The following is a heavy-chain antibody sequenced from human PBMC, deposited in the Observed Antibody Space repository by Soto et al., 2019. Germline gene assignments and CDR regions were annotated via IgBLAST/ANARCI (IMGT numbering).Heavy chain of an antibody. CDR3: ARKGPPRDAFDI. CDR1: GFTFSSYA. J-gene: IGHJ3*02. Sequence: GGSLRLSCAASGFTFSSYAMSWVRQTPGKGLEWVSGVLGGGGSTFYADSVKGRFTISRDNSRNTLYVQMNNLRAEDTAIYYCARKGPPRDAFDIWGQGTMVTVSS. V-gene: IGHV3-23*01. CDR2: VLGGGGST.